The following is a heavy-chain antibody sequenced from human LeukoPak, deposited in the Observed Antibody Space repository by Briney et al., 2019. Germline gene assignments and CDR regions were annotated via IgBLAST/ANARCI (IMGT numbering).Heavy chain of an antibody. V-gene: IGHV3-11*01. CDR3: ARAAGWLDP. CDR1: GFTFSDYY. J-gene: IGHJ5*02. CDR2: ISNSGSNR. Sequence: GGSLRLSCAASGFTFSDYYMSWIRQAPGKGLEWVSYISNSGSNRHYADSVKGRFTISRDNAKKSVYLQMNSLRADDTAVYYCARAAGWLDPWGQGTLVTVSS.